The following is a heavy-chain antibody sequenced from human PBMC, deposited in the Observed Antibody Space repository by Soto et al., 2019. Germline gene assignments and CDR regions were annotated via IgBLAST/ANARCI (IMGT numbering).Heavy chain of an antibody. V-gene: IGHV1-69*05. CDR3: ARVMILGVVNVYYGMDV. D-gene: IGHD3-3*01. CDR1: GGTFSSYA. CDR2: IIPIFGTA. J-gene: IGHJ6*01. Sequence: QVQLVQSGAEVKKPGSSVKVSCKASGGTFSSYAISWVRQAPGQGLEWMGGIIPIFGTANYAQKFQGRVTITHDESPSPAYMELSSLRSEDTAVYYWARVMILGVVNVYYGMDVWGRGTTVTVAS.